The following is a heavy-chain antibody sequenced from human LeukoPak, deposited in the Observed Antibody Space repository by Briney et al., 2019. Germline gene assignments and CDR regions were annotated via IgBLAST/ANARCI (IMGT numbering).Heavy chain of an antibody. CDR1: GYRFSGYW. Sequence: GESLKISCKGSGYRFSGYWIGWVRQMPGKGLEWMGIIYPGDSDIRYSPSFQGQVTISADKSISTAYLQWSSLKASDTAMYYCARHGSSGWYDYWGQGTLVTVSS. CDR3: ARHGSSGWYDY. V-gene: IGHV5-51*01. D-gene: IGHD6-19*01. J-gene: IGHJ4*02. CDR2: IYPGDSDI.